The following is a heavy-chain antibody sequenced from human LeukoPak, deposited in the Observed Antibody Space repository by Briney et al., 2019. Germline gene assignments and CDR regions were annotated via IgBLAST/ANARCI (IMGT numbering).Heavy chain of an antibody. J-gene: IGHJ4*02. CDR3: AKVVVTVEWLVPFDF. V-gene: IGHV3-23*01. Sequence: PGGSLRLSCAASGFTFSSYAVSWVRQAPGKGLEWVSGIGGSGISTYYADSVKGRFTISRANSKNTLYLPMNSLRAEDTAVYHCAKVVVTVEWLVPFDFWGQGTLVTVSS. CDR1: GFTFSSYA. D-gene: IGHD6-19*01. CDR2: IGGSGIST.